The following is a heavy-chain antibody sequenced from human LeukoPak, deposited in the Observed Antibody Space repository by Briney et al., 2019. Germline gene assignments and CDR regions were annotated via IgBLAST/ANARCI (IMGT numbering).Heavy chain of an antibody. V-gene: IGHV3-30-3*01. CDR2: ISYERSVK. Sequence: SGGSLRLSCEASGFIFSVYSMHWVRQAPGKGLEWVALISYERSVKFYAPSVKGRFTFSRDNSKNMLNLEMDNLRGNDTAVYYCARGISSSWTTFDLWGQGTVVTVSS. J-gene: IGHJ4*02. D-gene: IGHD2-15*01. CDR1: GFIFSVYS. CDR3: ARGISSSWTTFDL.